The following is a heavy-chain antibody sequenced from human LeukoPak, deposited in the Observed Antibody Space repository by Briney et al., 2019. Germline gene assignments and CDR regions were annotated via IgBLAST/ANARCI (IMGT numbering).Heavy chain of an antibody. V-gene: IGHV5-51*07. CDR3: VRHREGSTKEVDP. Sequence: KVSCKASGGTFSSYAISRVQQAPGQGLEWMGFIYPGDSDTRYSPSFKGQVTISADKSISTAYLQWNSLKASDSAMYYCVRHREGSTKEVDPWGQGTLVTVSS. J-gene: IGHJ4*02. CDR2: IYPGDSDT. D-gene: IGHD1-14*01. CDR1: GGTFSSYA.